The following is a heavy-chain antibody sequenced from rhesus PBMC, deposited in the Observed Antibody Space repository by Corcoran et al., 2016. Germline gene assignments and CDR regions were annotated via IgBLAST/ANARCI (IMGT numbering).Heavy chain of an antibody. CDR1: GYSFTSYW. V-gene: IGHV5-2*01. CDR2: IDPSDSDT. Sequence: EVQLVQSGAEVKRPGESLKISCKTSGYSFTSYWISWVRQMPGKGLEWRGAIDPSDSDTRYSPAFQGHVTISADKSISTAYLQWSSLKASDTATYYCAKGNSGYSYDYWGQGVLVTVSS. CDR3: AKGNSGYSYDY. D-gene: IGHD5-24*01. J-gene: IGHJ4*01.